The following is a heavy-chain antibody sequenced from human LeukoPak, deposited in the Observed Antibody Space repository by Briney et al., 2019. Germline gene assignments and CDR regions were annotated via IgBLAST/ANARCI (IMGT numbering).Heavy chain of an antibody. Sequence: QPGGSLTLSCAGSGFIFSSFEMNWVRQAPGKGLEWVSYIGASGRAIYYAGSVRGRFSISRDNAKNSLYLQMNSLTAEDTAIYYCTRVGPNWNNFDYWGQGALVTVSS. V-gene: IGHV3-48*03. J-gene: IGHJ4*02. CDR2: IGASGRAI. CDR1: GFIFSSFE. CDR3: TRVGPNWNNFDY. D-gene: IGHD1/OR15-1a*01.